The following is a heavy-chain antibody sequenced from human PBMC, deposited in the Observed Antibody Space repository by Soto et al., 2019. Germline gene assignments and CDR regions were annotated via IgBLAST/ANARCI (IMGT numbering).Heavy chain of an antibody. V-gene: IGHV1-18*04. CDR2: IRAYNGNT. CDR3: ARHPAIGGYSYRGPFGY. J-gene: IGHJ4*02. CDR1: GYTFTSYG. D-gene: IGHD5-18*01. Sequence: QVQLVQSGAEVKKPGASVKVSCKASGYTFTSYGISWVRQAPGQGLEWMGWIRAYNGNTNYAQKLQGRVTMTTDTSTSPAYMELRSLGSDDTAVYYCARHPAIGGYSYRGPFGYWGQGTLVTVSS.